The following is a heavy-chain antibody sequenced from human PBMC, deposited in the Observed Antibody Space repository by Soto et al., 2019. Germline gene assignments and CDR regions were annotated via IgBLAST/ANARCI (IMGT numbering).Heavy chain of an antibody. V-gene: IGHV3-23*01. CDR1: GFTFSSYA. J-gene: IGHJ4*02. CDR3: APWGRQPECFDY. D-gene: IGHD3-16*01. CDR2: ISGSGGST. Sequence: EVQLLESGGGLVQPGGSLRLSCAASGFTFSSYAMSWVRQAPGKGLEWVSAISGSGGSTYYADSVKGRVTISRDNSKNTLYLQMNSLRAEDPAVYYCAPWGRQPECFDYWGQGTLVTVSS.